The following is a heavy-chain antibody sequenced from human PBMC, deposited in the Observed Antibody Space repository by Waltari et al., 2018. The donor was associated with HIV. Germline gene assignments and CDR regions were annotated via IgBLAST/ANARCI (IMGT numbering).Heavy chain of an antibody. Sequence: VQLVESGGGLVKPGGSLRLSCAASGFTFSSYSMNWVRQAPGKGLEWVSSISSSSSYIYYADSVKGRFTISRDNAKNSLYLQMNSLRAEDTAVYYCARVHIVVVTVDAFDIWGQGTMVTVSS. CDR1: GFTFSSYS. J-gene: IGHJ3*02. CDR3: ARVHIVVVTVDAFDI. CDR2: ISSSSSYI. V-gene: IGHV3-21*01. D-gene: IGHD2-21*02.